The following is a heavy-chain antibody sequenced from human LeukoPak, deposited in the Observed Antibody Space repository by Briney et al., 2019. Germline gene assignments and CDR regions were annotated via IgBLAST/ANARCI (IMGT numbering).Heavy chain of an antibody. CDR1: GYTFTSYA. V-gene: IGHV7-4-1*02. CDR3: ARDRRWDYDILTGYSWFDP. D-gene: IGHD3-9*01. Sequence: GASVKVSCKASGYTFTSYAMNWVRQAPGQGLEWMGWINTNTGNPTYAQGFTGRFVFSLDTSVSTAYLQISSLKAEDTAVYYCARDRRWDYDILTGYSWFDPWGQGTLVTVSS. J-gene: IGHJ5*02. CDR2: INTNTGNP.